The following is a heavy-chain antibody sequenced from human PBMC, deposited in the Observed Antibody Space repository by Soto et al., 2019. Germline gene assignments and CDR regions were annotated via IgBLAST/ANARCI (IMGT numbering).Heavy chain of an antibody. D-gene: IGHD6-19*01. V-gene: IGHV5-51*01. CDR3: ARHTGVAVAGTRYYYYGMDV. CDR2: IYPGDSDT. CDR1: GYSFTSYW. Sequence: GESLKISCKGSGYSFTSYWIGWVRQMPGKGLEWMGIIYPGDSDTRYSPSFQGQVTISADKSISTAYLQWSSLKASDTATYYCARHTGVAVAGTRYYYYGMDVWGQGTTVTVSS. J-gene: IGHJ6*02.